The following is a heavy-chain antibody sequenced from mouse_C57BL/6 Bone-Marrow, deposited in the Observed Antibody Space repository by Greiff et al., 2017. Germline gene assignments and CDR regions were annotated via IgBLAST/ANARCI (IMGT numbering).Heavy chain of an antibody. D-gene: IGHD1-1*01. Sequence: EVQLQESGPGLAKPSQTLSLTCSVTGYSITSDYWNWIRKFPGNKLEYMGYISYSGSTSYNPSIKRRLSITRDTSKNQYYLQLNSFTTYHTATYYCAIGFYYGSVMDYWGPGTSVPFSS. V-gene: IGHV3-8*01. CDR2: ISYSGST. J-gene: IGHJ4*01. CDR3: AIGFYYGSVMDY. CDR1: GYSITSDY.